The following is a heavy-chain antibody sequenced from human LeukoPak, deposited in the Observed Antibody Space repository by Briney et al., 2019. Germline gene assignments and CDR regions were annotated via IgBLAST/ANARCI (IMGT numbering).Heavy chain of an antibody. J-gene: IGHJ5*02. Sequence: SETLSLTCTVSGGSISSYYWSWIRQPPGKGLEWIGYIYYSGSTNYNPSLKSRVTISVDTSKNQFSLKLSSVTAADTAVYYCARGVVALDPWGQGTLVTVSS. V-gene: IGHV4-59*01. CDR3: ARGVVALDP. CDR1: GGSISSYY. CDR2: IYYSGST. D-gene: IGHD2-2*01.